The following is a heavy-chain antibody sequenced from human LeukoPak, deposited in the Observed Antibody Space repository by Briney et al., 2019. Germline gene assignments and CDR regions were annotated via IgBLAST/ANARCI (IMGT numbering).Heavy chain of an antibody. Sequence: GGSLRLSCAASGFTFSDFYMSWIRQAPGKGLEWVSYISSSSDYTNYADSVKGRFTISRDNARNSLYLQMNSLRAEDTAVYYCARKSSYGFAWGQGTLVTVSS. J-gene: IGHJ4*02. CDR1: GFTFSDFY. CDR3: ARKSSYGFA. V-gene: IGHV3-11*03. CDR2: ISSSSDYT. D-gene: IGHD5-18*01.